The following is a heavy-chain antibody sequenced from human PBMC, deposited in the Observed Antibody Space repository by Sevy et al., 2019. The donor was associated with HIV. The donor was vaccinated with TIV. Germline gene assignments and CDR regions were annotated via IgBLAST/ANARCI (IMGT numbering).Heavy chain of an antibody. V-gene: IGHV3-30*03. Sequence: GGSLRLSCAASGFTFSSYGMHWVRQAPGKGLEWVAVISYDGSNKYYADSVKGRFTISRDNSKNTLYLQMNSLRAEDTAVYYCAAPGNSDGDPFHYYYYYGMDVWGQGTTVTVSS. J-gene: IGHJ6*02. CDR2: ISYDGSNK. D-gene: IGHD1-7*01. CDR1: GFTFSSYG. CDR3: AAPGNSDGDPFHYYYYYGMDV.